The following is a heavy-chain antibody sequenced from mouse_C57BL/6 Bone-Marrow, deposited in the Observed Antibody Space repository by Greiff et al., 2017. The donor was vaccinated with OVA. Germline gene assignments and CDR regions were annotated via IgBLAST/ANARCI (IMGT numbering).Heavy chain of an antibody. CDR3: TRGYSNYYAMDY. CDR2: IDPGTGGT. Sequence: QVQLQQSGAVLVRPGASVTLSCKASGYTFTDYEMHWVKQTPVHGLEWIGAIDPGTGGTAYNQKFTGKAILTADKSSSTAYMELSSLTSEDSAVYYCTRGYSNYYAMDYWDQGTSVTVTS. V-gene: IGHV1-15*01. D-gene: IGHD2-5*01. J-gene: IGHJ4*01. CDR1: GYTFTDYE.